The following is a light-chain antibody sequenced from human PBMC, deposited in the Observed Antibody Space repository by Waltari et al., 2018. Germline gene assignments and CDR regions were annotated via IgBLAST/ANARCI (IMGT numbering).Light chain of an antibody. J-gene: IGKJ1*01. CDR1: QSGLYNSDNKNY. CDR2: WAS. CDR3: QQYYGTPPT. Sequence: DIVMTQSPDSLSVSLGERATINCKSRQSGLYNSDNKNYLAWYQQKPGQHPKLLIYWASTREFGVPDRFSGSVSGTDFTLTISSLQAEDVAVYYCQQYYGTPPTFGQGTKVEIK. V-gene: IGKV4-1*01.